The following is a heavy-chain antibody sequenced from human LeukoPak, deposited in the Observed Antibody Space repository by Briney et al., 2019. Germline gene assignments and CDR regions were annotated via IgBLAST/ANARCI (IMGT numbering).Heavy chain of an antibody. V-gene: IGHV1-2*06. J-gene: IGHJ4*02. CDR2: INPNSGGT. CDR1: GYTFTGYY. D-gene: IGHD4-23*01. CDR3: ARAYGGNGESDY. Sequence: ASVKVSCKASGYTFTGYYMHWVRQAPGQGLEWMGRINPNSGGTNYAQKFQGRVTMTGDTSISTAYMELSRLRSDDTAVYYCARAYGGNGESDYWGQGTLVTVSS.